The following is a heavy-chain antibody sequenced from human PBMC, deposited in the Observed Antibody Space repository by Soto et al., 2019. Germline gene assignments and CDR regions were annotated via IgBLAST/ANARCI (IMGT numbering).Heavy chain of an antibody. D-gene: IGHD3-10*01. CDR1: GGSFSGYY. CDR2: INHSGST. J-gene: IGHJ3*02. V-gene: IGHV4-34*01. Sequence: SETLSLTCAVYGGSFSGYYWSWIRQPPGKGLEWIGEINHSGSTNYNPSLKSRVTISVDTSKNQFSMKLSSVTAADTAVYYCVRNHYGFPEAFDICGQATMVTVSS. CDR3: VRNHYGFPEAFDI.